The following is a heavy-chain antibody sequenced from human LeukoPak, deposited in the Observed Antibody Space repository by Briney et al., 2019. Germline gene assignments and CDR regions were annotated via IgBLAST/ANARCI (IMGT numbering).Heavy chain of an antibody. CDR1: GFTFSSYA. CDR2: LSDSGGST. D-gene: IGHD6-19*01. J-gene: IGHJ4*02. V-gene: IGHV3-23*01. CDR3: ARGRAVAGTYFDY. Sequence: GGSLRLSCVASGFTFSSYAMTWVRQAPGKGLEWVSGLSDSGGSTYYADSVKGRFTISGDNSRNTLYLQMDSLRAEDTAAYYCARGRAVAGTYFDYWGQGTLVTVSS.